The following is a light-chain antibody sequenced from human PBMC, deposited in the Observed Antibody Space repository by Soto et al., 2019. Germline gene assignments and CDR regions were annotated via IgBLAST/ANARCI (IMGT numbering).Light chain of an antibody. V-gene: IGLV2-14*01. Sequence: QSVLTQPASVSGSPGQSITISCTGTSSDVGGYNYVSWYQQHPGKAPKLMIYDVSNRPSGVSNRFYCSKSGNTASLTISGLPAEDEADYYCSSYTSSSPYVFVTGTKVTVL. CDR1: SSDVGGYNY. CDR2: DVS. CDR3: SSYTSSSPYV. J-gene: IGLJ1*01.